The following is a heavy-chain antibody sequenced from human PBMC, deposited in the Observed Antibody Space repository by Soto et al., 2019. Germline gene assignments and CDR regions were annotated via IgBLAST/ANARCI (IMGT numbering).Heavy chain of an antibody. D-gene: IGHD6-19*01. CDR2: VYHSGST. V-gene: IGHV4-4*02. J-gene: IGHJ4*02. Sequence: QVQLQESGPGLVKPSGTLSLTCAVSSGSISSSNWWSWVRQPPGRGLEWIGEVYHSGSTNYNPSLTSRGTISVDKSKNQCSLKLSSVTAADTAVYYCARGDLAQWLLLRSGYFDYWGQGTLVTVSS. CDR3: ARGDLAQWLLLRSGYFDY. CDR1: SGSISSSNW.